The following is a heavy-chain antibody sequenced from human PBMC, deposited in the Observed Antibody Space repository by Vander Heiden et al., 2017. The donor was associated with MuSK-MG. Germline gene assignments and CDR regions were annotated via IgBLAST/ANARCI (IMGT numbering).Heavy chain of an antibody. Sequence: EVQLVDSGGGLVQPGGSLRLCCVASGFTFSYYIMNWVRQAPGKGLEWISYISSSSSTIYYADSVKGRFTISRDNAKNSLYLQMNSLRAEDTAVYYCARGRGVVGATSGYFDYWGQGTLVTVSS. CDR2: ISSSSSTI. CDR3: ARGRGVVGATSGYFDY. J-gene: IGHJ4*02. D-gene: IGHD1-26*01. V-gene: IGHV3-48*01. CDR1: GFTFSYYI.